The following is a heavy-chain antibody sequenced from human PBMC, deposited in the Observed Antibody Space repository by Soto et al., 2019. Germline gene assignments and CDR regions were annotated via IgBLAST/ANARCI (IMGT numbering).Heavy chain of an antibody. D-gene: IGHD1-26*01. V-gene: IGHV3-21*01. CDR2: INTNSYYI. CDR1: GFTFSDYA. CDR3: GRRGPAVGVTGPSDY. J-gene: IGHJ4*02. Sequence: EVQLVESGGGLVKPGGSLRLSCAAFGFTFSDYAKGWVRQAPGKGLEWVSSINTNSYYIYYGDSVKGRFTTSRDNAQNSLYLQMDSLRVEDTAVYYCGRRGPAVGVTGPSDYWGQGTLVIVSS.